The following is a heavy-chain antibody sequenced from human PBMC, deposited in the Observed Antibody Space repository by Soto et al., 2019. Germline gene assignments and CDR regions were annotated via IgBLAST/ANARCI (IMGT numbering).Heavy chain of an antibody. CDR2: IYPGDSDT. CDR3: ARPSAVRSIYAFDL. D-gene: IGHD2-2*01. Sequence: GESLKISCKASGYIFYNYCIGWVRQMPWKGLEWMGIIYPGDSDTRYSPSFQGQVTISADTSTNTAYLQWSRLKASDSAMYFCARPSAVRSIYAFDLWGQGTSVTVSS. J-gene: IGHJ3*01. V-gene: IGHV5-51*01. CDR1: GYIFYNYC.